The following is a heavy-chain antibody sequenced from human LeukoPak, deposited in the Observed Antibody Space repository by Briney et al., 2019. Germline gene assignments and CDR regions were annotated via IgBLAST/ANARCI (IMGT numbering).Heavy chain of an antibody. Sequence: GGSLRLSYAVSGFTFSGHWMFWVRQAPGKGLEWVSSTNSGGSVTGYTDSVKGRFTVSRDNAKNTLYLQMNSLRAEDTAVYYCAKTKYFDWLSWFDPWGQGTLVTVSS. CDR2: TNSGGSVT. V-gene: IGHV3-74*01. D-gene: IGHD3-9*01. CDR3: AKTKYFDWLSWFDP. J-gene: IGHJ5*02. CDR1: GFTFSGHW.